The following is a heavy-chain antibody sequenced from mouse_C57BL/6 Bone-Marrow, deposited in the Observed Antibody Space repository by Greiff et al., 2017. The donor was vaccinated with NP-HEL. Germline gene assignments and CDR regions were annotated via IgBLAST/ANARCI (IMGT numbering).Heavy chain of an antibody. D-gene: IGHD3-2*02. CDR1: GYTFTSYD. J-gene: IGHJ3*01. CDR3: ARSQTAQVFAY. CDR2: IYPRDGSA. Sequence: QVQLQQSGPELVKPGASVKLSCKASGYTFTSYDINWVKQRPGQGLEWIGWIYPRDGSAKYNEKFKGKATLTVDTSSSTAYMELHSLTSEDSAVYFCARSQTAQVFAYWGQGTLVTVSA. V-gene: IGHV1-85*01.